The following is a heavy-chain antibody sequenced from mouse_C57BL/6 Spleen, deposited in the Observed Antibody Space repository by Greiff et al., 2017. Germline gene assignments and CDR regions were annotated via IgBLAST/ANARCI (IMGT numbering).Heavy chain of an antibody. D-gene: IGHD1-1*02. CDR3: ARDMATSYFDS. CDR1: GYKFTGYW. J-gene: IGHJ2*01. CDR2: ILPGSGST. V-gene: IGHV1-9*01. Sequence: QVQLLQSGAELMKPGASVKLSCKATGYKFTGYWIEWVKQRTGHGLEWIGEILPGSGSTNYHEKFKGKATLTADTSFTKAYMQLSSLTTNDSAICDSARDMATSYFDSRGQGTTRTVSS.